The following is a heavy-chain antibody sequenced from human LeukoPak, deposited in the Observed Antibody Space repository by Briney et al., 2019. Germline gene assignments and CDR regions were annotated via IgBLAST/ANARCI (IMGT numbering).Heavy chain of an antibody. J-gene: IGHJ4*02. V-gene: IGHV3-23*01. CDR2: ISGSGGST. Sequence: PGGSLRLSCEVSGFDVNINYMTWVRQAPGKGLEWVSAISGSGGSTYYADSVKGRFTISRDNSKNTLYLQMNSLRAEDTAVYYCAKDSGVLRFLEWLFSPDYWGQGTLVTVSS. D-gene: IGHD3-3*01. CDR1: GFDVNINY. CDR3: AKDSGVLRFLEWLFSPDY.